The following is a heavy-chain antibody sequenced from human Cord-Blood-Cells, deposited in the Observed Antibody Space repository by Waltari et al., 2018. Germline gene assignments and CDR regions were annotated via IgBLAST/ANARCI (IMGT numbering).Heavy chain of an antibody. CDR3: ASHGYSYGYGFDY. Sequence: QVQLQESGPGLVKPSQTLSLPCTVSGGPISSGGYYWSWIRQHPGKGLEWIGYIYYSGSTYYNPSLKSRVTISVDTSKNQFSLKLSSVTAADTAVYYCASHGYSYGYGFDYWGQGTLVTVSS. J-gene: IGHJ4*02. D-gene: IGHD5-18*01. V-gene: IGHV4-31*03. CDR1: GGPISSGGYY. CDR2: IYYSGST.